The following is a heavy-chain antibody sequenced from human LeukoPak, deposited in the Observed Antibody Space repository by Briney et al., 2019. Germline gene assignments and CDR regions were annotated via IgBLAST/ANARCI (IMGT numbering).Heavy chain of an antibody. CDR2: INSDGSST. J-gene: IGHJ5*02. V-gene: IGHV3-74*01. CDR3: ARAVGRYYDSSGYYPFDP. D-gene: IGHD3-22*01. CDR1: EFTFSSYW. Sequence: GGSLRLSCAASEFTFSSYWMHWVRQAPGKGLVWVSRINSDGSSTSYADSVKGRFTISRDNAKNTLYLQMNSLRAEDTAVYYCARAVGRYYDSSGYYPFDPWGQGTLVTVSS.